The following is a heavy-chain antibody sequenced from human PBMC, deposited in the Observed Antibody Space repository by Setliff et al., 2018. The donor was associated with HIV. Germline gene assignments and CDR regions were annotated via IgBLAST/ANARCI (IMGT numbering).Heavy chain of an antibody. J-gene: IGHJ4*02. CDR3: ARLDGYSGYDLVY. CDR1: GGSFSGYY. Sequence: SETLSLTCAVYGGSFSGYYWSWIRQPPGKGLEWIGEINHSGSTNCNPSLKSRVTISVDTSKNQFSLKLSSVTAADTAVYYCARLDGYSGYDLVYWGQGTLVTVSS. V-gene: IGHV4-34*01. D-gene: IGHD5-12*01. CDR2: INHSGST.